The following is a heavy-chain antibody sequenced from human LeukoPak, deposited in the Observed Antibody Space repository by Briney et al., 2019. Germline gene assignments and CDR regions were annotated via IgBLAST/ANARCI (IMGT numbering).Heavy chain of an antibody. CDR2: IKSKTGGGTT. V-gene: IGHV3-15*01. J-gene: IGHJ4*02. CDR3: TTRGGSFSIFDY. CDR1: GFTFSDAW. D-gene: IGHD1-26*01. Sequence: GGSLRLSCAASGFTFSDAWMSWVRQAPGKGLEWVGRIKSKTGGGTTDYAAPVKGRFTISRDDSKNTLYLQMNSLKTEDTAVYYCTTRGGSFSIFDYWGQGTLVTVSP.